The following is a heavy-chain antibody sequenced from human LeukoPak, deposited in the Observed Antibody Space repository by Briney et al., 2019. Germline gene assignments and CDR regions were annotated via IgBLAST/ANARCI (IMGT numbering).Heavy chain of an antibody. D-gene: IGHD6-19*01. CDR1: GFSFSNAW. CDR3: TTDPYLHIAVAGTGDY. J-gene: IGHJ4*02. CDR2: IKSKTDGGTT. V-gene: IGHV3-15*01. Sequence: GGSLRLSXAASGFSFSNAWMSWVRQAPGKGLEWVGRIKSKTDGGTTDYAAPMNGRFTISRDDSKNTLYLQMNSLKTEDTAVYYCTTDPYLHIAVAGTGDYWGQGTLVTVSS.